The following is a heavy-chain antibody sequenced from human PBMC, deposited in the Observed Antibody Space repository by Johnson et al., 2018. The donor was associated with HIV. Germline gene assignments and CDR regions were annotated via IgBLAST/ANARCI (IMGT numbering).Heavy chain of an antibody. J-gene: IGHJ3*02. CDR2: IWYDGSNK. V-gene: IGHV3-33*06. CDR1: GFTFSSYG. D-gene: IGHD1-26*01. Sequence: QVQLVESGGGVVQPGRSLRLSCAASGFTFSSYGMHWVRQAPGKGLEWVAVIWYDGSNKYYADSVKGRFTISRDNSKNTLYLQMNSLRAEDTAVYYCAKDRGSPGIPAAFAIWGHGTVVTVSS. CDR3: AKDRGSPGIPAAFAI.